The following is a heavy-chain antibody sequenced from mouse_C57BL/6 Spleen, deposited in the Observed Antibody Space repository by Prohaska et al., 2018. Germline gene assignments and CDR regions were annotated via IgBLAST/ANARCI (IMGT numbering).Heavy chain of an antibody. J-gene: IGHJ3*01. CDR2: IDPSDSYT. V-gene: IGHV1-69*01. Sequence: QVQLQQPGAELVMPVASVKLLCTATGDTFTSYWMYRVKQRAGQGIEWIGEIDPSDSYTNYNQKFKGKATLTVDKSSSTAYMQLSSLTSEDSAVYCCARLRWFAYWGRGTLVTDSA. CDR1: GDTFTSYW. D-gene: IGHD2-12*01. CDR3: ARLRWFAY.